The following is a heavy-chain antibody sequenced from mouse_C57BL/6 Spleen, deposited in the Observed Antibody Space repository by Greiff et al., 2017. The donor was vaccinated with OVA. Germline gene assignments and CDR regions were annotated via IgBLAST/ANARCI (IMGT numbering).Heavy chain of an antibody. J-gene: IGHJ3*01. V-gene: IGHV1-69*01. Sequence: QVQLKQPGAELVMPGASVKLSCKASGYTFTSYWMHWVKQRPGQGLEWIGEIDPSDSYTNYNQKFKGKSTLTVDKSSSTAYMQLSSLTSEDSAVYYCARGDFAYWGQGTLVTVSA. CDR1: GYTFTSYW. CDR3: ARGDFAY. CDR2: IDPSDSYT.